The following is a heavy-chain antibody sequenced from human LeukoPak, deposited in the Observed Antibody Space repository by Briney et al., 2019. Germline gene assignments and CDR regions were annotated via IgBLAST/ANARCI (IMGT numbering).Heavy chain of an antibody. V-gene: IGHV1-69*05. D-gene: IGHD5-18*01. J-gene: IGHJ4*02. CDR1: GGTFSSYA. Sequence: ASVKVSCKASGGTFSSYAISWVRQAPGQGLEWMGGIIPIFGTANYAQKFQGGVTITTDESTSTAYMELSSLRSEDTAVYYCARDLVLRGYSYGGLDYWGQGTLVTVSS. CDR2: IIPIFGTA. CDR3: ARDLVLRGYSYGGLDY.